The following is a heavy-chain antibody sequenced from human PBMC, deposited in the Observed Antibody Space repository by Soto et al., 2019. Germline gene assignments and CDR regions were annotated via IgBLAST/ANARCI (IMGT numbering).Heavy chain of an antibody. Sequence: SETLSLTCTVSGDSIGSGNKYWSWIRQAPGKGLEWIGYIFSSGTTYYNPSLKSRLTMSLDRPKNQISLKLTSVTAADTAVYYCARELLYYDSSGYSWDDAFDIWGQGTMVT. CDR3: ARELLYYDSSGYSWDDAFDI. D-gene: IGHD3-22*01. V-gene: IGHV4-30-4*01. CDR1: GDSIGSGNKY. J-gene: IGHJ3*02. CDR2: IFSSGTT.